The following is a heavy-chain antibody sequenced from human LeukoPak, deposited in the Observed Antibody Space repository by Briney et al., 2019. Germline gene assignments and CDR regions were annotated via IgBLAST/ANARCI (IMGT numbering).Heavy chain of an antibody. CDR2: IYYSGST. V-gene: IGHV4-59*08. J-gene: IGHJ4*02. Sequence: SETLSLTCTVSGGSISSYYWSWIRQPPGKGLEWIGYIYYSGSTNYNPSLKSRVTISVDTSKNQFSLKLSSVTAADTAVYYCARAGGWVLDYWGQGTLVTVSS. CDR1: GGSISSYY. CDR3: ARAGGWVLDY. D-gene: IGHD6-19*01.